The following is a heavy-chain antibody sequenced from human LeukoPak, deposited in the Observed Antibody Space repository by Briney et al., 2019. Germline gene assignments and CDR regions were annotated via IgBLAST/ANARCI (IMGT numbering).Heavy chain of an antibody. CDR1: GGSISSHY. D-gene: IGHD6-19*01. CDR3: AKLYSSGWNVFDY. Sequence: SETLSLTCTASGGSISSHYWSWIRQPPGKRLEWIGYFFHTGTTNYNPSLKSRVTISVDTSKNQFSLKLSSVTTADTAVYYCAKLYSSGWNVFDYWGQGTLVTVSS. J-gene: IGHJ4*02. CDR2: FFHTGTT. V-gene: IGHV4-59*11.